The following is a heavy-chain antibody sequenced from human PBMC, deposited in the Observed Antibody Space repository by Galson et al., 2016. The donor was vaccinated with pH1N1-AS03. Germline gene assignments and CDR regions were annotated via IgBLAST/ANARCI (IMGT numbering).Heavy chain of an antibody. D-gene: IGHD1-14*01. Sequence: SLRLSCAASGFTFSHYTMHWVRQAPGRGLVWVSRIPGGESITTYADSVKGRFTISRDNAKNTVHLQMHGLRAEDTAVYYCARSTEGNFDYRGQGILVTVSS. V-gene: IGHV3-74*01. J-gene: IGHJ4*02. CDR3: ARSTEGNFDY. CDR1: GFTFSHYT. CDR2: IPGGESIT.